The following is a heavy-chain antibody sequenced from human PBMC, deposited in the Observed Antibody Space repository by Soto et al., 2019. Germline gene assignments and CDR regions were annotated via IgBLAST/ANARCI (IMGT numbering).Heavy chain of an antibody. D-gene: IGHD2-2*01. J-gene: IGHJ4*02. CDR2: ISYDGSNK. V-gene: IGHV3-30*18. CDR3: AKVSGEYQLPNLDYFDY. CDR1: GLTFSSYG. Sequence: PGGSLRLSCAASGLTFSSYGMHWVRQAPGKGLERVAVISYDGSNKYYADSVKGRFTISRDNSKNTLYLQMNSLRAEDTAVYYCAKVSGEYQLPNLDYFDYWGQGTLVTVSS.